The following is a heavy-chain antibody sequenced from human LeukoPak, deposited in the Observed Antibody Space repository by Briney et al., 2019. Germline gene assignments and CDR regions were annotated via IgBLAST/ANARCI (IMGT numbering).Heavy chain of an antibody. CDR3: ARARYYYGSGSPSY. D-gene: IGHD3-10*01. CDR1: GYTFTGYY. CDR2: INPNSGGT. J-gene: IGHJ4*02. Sequence: GASVKVSCKASGYTFTGYYMHWVRQAPGQGLEWMGWINPNSGGTNYAQKFQGRVTMTRDTSISTAYMELSRLRSDDTAVYYCARARYYYGSGSPSYWGQGTLVTVSS. V-gene: IGHV1-2*02.